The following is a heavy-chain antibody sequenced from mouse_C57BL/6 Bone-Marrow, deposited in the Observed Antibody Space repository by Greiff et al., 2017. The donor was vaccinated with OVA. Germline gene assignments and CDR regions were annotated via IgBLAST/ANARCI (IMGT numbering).Heavy chain of an antibody. Sequence: VQLQQPGAELVKPGASVKMSCKASGYTFTSYWITWVKQRPGQGLEWIGDIYPGSGSTNYNEKFKSKATLTVDTSSSTAYMQLSSLTTEGSAVYYCARIHLGAMDYWSRGTSVTVST. V-gene: IGHV1-55*01. CDR3: ARIHLGAMDY. J-gene: IGHJ4*01. CDR2: IYPGSGST. CDR1: GYTFTSYW.